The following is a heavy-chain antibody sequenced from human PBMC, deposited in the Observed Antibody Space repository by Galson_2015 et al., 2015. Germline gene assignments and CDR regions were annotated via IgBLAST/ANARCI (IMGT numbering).Heavy chain of an antibody. CDR2: LTANDGSNK. CDR1: GFTFGDYA. J-gene: IGHJ4*02. Sequence: SLRLSCAASGFTFGDYAMSWVRQAPGKGLEWVSGLTANDGSNKFYADSVRGRFTISRDNSKSTLFLQMNNLRAEDAALYYCATDQRQNYFDYWGQGTLVTVSS. CDR3: ATDQRQNYFDY. V-gene: IGHV3-23*01.